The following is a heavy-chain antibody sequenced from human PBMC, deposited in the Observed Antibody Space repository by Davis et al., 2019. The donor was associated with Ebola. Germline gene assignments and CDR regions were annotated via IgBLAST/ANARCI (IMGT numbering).Heavy chain of an antibody. D-gene: IGHD3-3*01. CDR2: IYYSGST. CDR3: ARMDLWSGYYVFDY. V-gene: IGHV4-39*01. CDR1: GGSISSSSYY. Sequence: SETLSLTCTVSGGSISSSSYYWGWIRKPPGKGLEWIGSIYYSGSTYYNPSLKSRVTISVDTSNNQFSLKRSFVTAADTAVYYCARMDLWSGYYVFDYWGQGTLVTVSS. J-gene: IGHJ4*02.